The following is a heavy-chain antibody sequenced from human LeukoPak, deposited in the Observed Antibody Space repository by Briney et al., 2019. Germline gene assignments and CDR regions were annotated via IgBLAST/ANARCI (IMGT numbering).Heavy chain of an antibody. V-gene: IGHV1-69*01. Sequence: GASVKVSCKASGGTFSSYAISWVRQAPGQGPEWMGGIIPIFSTANYAQKFQGRVTITADESTSTAYMELSSLRSEDTAVYYCAREGPIHIGGGYAFDIWGQGTMVTVSS. J-gene: IGHJ3*02. CDR3: AREGPIHIGGGYAFDI. CDR1: GGTFSSYA. D-gene: IGHD2-21*01. CDR2: IIPIFSTA.